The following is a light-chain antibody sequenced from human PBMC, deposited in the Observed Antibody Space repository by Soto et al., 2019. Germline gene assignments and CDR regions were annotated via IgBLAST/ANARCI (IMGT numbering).Light chain of an antibody. V-gene: IGKV1-5*01. Sequence: DIEMTQSPSTVSASVGDRVTITCRASQTITTRLAWYHQKPGKAPKVLIYDASTLESGVPSRFSGSGSGTEFILTISSLQSDDFGSYYCQHYGGLWTFGRGNKIEVK. CDR2: DAS. CDR3: QHYGGLWT. CDR1: QTITTR. J-gene: IGKJ1*01.